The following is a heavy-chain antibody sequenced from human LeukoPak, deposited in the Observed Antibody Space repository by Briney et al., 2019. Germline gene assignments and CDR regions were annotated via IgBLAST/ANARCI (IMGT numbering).Heavy chain of an antibody. D-gene: IGHD3-3*01. CDR3: ARDFSAFDI. Sequence: GGSLRLSCAASGLTFSSYAMHWVRQAPGKGLEWVAVIWYDGSNKYYADSVKGRFTISRDNSKNTLYLQMNSLRAEDTAVYYCARDFSAFDIWGQGTMVTVSS. CDR2: IWYDGSNK. J-gene: IGHJ3*02. V-gene: IGHV3-33*08. CDR1: GLTFSSYA.